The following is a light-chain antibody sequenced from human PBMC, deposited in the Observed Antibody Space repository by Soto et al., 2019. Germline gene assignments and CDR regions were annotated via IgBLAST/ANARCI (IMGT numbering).Light chain of an antibody. CDR3: QTWGTGIVV. Sequence: QSVLTQSPSASASLGASVKLTCTLSSGHTTYAIAWHQQQPEKGPRYLMKLNSDGSHSKGDGIPDRFSGSNSGAERYLTLSSLQSEDEADYYCQTWGTGIVVFGGGTKLTVL. J-gene: IGLJ2*01. CDR2: LNSDGSH. V-gene: IGLV4-69*01. CDR1: SGHTTYA.